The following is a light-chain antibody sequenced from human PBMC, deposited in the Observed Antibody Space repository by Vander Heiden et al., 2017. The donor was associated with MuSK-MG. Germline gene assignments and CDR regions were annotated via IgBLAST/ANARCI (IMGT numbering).Light chain of an antibody. CDR1: QSALYSSNNKNY. CDR3: QQYYSTPRT. Sequence: DIVMTQSPESLAVSLGERATINCKSSQSALYSSNNKNYLAWYQQKPGQPPKLLIYWASTRESGVPDRFSGSGSGTDFTLTISSLQAEDVAVYYCQQYYSTPRTFGQGTKVEIK. J-gene: IGKJ1*01. V-gene: IGKV4-1*01. CDR2: WAS.